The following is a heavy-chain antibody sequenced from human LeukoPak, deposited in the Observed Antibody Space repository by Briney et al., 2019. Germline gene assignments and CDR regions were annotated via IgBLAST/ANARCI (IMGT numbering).Heavy chain of an antibody. CDR3: ARQWGSSGWPAPYYYYYYRDV. D-gene: IGHD6-19*01. CDR1: GGSISSSSYY. J-gene: IGHJ6*03. CDR2: IYYSGST. V-gene: IGHV4-39*01. Sequence: SETLSLTCTVSGGSISSSSYYWGWIRQPPGKGLEWIGSIYYSGSTYYNPCLKSRVTISVDTSKSQFSLKLSSVTAADTAVYHCARQWGSSGWPAPYYYYYYRDVWGKGTTVTISS.